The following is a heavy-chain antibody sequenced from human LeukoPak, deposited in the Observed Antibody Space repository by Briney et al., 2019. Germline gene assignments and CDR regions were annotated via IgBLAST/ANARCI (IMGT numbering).Heavy chain of an antibody. D-gene: IGHD6-13*01. CDR1: GFTFSDYY. Sequence: TGGSLRLSCAASGFTFSDYYMSWIRQAPGKGLEWVSYISSSGSTIYYADSVKGRFTISRDNAKNSLYLQMNSLRAEDTAVYYCARDRSIAAAGKSDYWGQGTLVTVSS. J-gene: IGHJ4*02. CDR2: ISSSGSTI. V-gene: IGHV3-11*01. CDR3: ARDRSIAAAGKSDY.